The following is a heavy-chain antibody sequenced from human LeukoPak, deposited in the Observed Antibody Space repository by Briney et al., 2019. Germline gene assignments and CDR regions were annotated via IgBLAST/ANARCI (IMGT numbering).Heavy chain of an antibody. CDR3: ARAEYYYDSSGYYPRYCNYYYMDV. D-gene: IGHD3-22*01. CDR1: GFTFSTYW. J-gene: IGHJ6*03. Sequence: PGGSLRLSCAASGFTFSTYWMHWVRQAPGKGLVWVSSINSDGSSTSYADSVRGRFTISRDNAKNTLYLQMNSLRAEDTAVFYCARAEYYYDSSGYYPRYCNYYYMDVWGKGTTVTVSS. V-gene: IGHV3-74*01. CDR2: INSDGSST.